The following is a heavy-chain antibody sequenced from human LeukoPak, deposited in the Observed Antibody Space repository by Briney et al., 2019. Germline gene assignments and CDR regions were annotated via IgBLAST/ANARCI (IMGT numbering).Heavy chain of an antibody. CDR3: AKVPYSGSYWYFQH. Sequence: PGGSLRLSCAASGFTFSSYGMHWVRQAPGKGLEWVAFIRYDGSNKYYADSVKGRFTISRDNSKNTLYLQMNSLRAEDTAVYYCAKVPYSGSYWYFQHWGQGTLVTVSS. V-gene: IGHV3-30*02. D-gene: IGHD1-26*01. CDR2: IRYDGSNK. J-gene: IGHJ1*01. CDR1: GFTFSSYG.